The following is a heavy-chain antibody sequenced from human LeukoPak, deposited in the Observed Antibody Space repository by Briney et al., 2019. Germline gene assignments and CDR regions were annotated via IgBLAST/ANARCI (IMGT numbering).Heavy chain of an antibody. Sequence: GGSLRLSCAASGFTFSSYSMNWVRQAPGKGLEWVSYISSSSSTIYYAGSVKGRFTISRDNAKNSLHLQMNSLRDKDTAVYYCARDRFLELTNYYYYYGMDVWGQGTTVTVSS. CDR2: ISSSSSTI. J-gene: IGHJ6*02. D-gene: IGHD3-3*01. CDR3: ARDRFLELTNYYYYYGMDV. CDR1: GFTFSSYS. V-gene: IGHV3-48*02.